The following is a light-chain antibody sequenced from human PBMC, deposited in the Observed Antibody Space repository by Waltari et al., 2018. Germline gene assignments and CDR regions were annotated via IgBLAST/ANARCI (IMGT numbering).Light chain of an antibody. V-gene: IGLV2-23*03. J-gene: IGLJ1*01. CDR1: SSDVGSYHL. CDR2: EGS. Sequence: QSALTQPASVSGSPGQSITISCTGTSSDVGSYHLVSWYQQHPGKAPKLMIYEGSKRPSGVSNRFSGSKSGNTASLTISGLQAEDEADYYCCSYAGSSTFLYVFGTGTKVTVL. CDR3: CSYAGSSTFLYV.